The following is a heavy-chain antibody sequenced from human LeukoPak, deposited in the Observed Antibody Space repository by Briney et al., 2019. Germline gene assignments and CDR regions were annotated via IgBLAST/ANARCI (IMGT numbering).Heavy chain of an antibody. CDR1: GYTFTSYD. J-gene: IGHJ3*02. CDR2: MNPNGGNT. CDR3: ARGAGYYDFWSGDAFDI. D-gene: IGHD3-3*01. Sequence: ASVKVSCKASGYTFTSYDINWVRQATGQGLEWMGWMNPNGGNTGYAQKFQGRVTITRNTSISTAYMELSSLRSEDTAVYYCARGAGYYDFWSGDAFDIWGQGTMVTVSS. V-gene: IGHV1-8*03.